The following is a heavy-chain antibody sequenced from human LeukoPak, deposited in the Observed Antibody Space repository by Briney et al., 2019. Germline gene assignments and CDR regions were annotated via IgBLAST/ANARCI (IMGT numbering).Heavy chain of an antibody. D-gene: IGHD6-19*01. CDR2: IYSGGST. CDR1: GFTVSGNY. V-gene: IGHV3-53*01. CDR3: ARDGTGYSSGWYLYMDV. J-gene: IGHJ6*03. Sequence: GGSLRLSCAASGFTVSGNYMSWVRQAPGKGLEWVSVIYSGGSTYYADSVKGRFTISRDNSKNTLYLQMISLRAEDTAVDYCARDGTGYSSGWYLYMDVWGKGTTVTVSS.